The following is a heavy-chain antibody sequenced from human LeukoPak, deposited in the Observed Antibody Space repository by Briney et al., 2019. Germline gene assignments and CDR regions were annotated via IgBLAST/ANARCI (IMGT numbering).Heavy chain of an antibody. Sequence: GGSLRLSCAASGFTFGSYSMNWVRQAPGKGLEWVSSISSSSSYIYYADSVKGRFTISRDNAKNSLYLQMNSLRAEDTAVYYCARVTSAPGSYYYMDVWGKGTTVTVSS. V-gene: IGHV3-21*01. CDR1: GFTFGSYS. CDR2: ISSSSSYI. CDR3: ARVTSAPGSYYYMDV. J-gene: IGHJ6*03. D-gene: IGHD3-10*01.